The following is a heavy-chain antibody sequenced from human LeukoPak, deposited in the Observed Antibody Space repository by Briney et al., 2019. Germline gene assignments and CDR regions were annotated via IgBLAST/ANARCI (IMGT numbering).Heavy chain of an antibody. D-gene: IGHD5-18*01. CDR3: ASPGYSYGYRFDY. Sequence: GGSLRLSCAASGFTFSSYAMSWVRQAPGKGLEWVSAISGSGGSTYSADSVKGRFTISRDNSKNTLYLQMNSLRAEDTAVYYCASPGYSYGYRFDYWGQGTLVTVSS. V-gene: IGHV3-23*01. J-gene: IGHJ4*02. CDR2: ISGSGGST. CDR1: GFTFSSYA.